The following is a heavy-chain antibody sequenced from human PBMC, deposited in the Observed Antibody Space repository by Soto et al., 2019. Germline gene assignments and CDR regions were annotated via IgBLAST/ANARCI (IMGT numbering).Heavy chain of an antibody. CDR3: AEDIYSTRYAMDV. J-gene: IGHJ6*02. V-gene: IGHV3-9*01. Sequence: QTGGSLRLSCAVSGFTFDHYAMHWVRQAPGRGLEWVSGITWNSGSIGYAGSVMGRFTISRDNAKNSLYLQMNNLRAEDTALYYCAEDIYSTRYAMDVWGQGTTVTVSS. CDR1: GFTFDHYA. D-gene: IGHD2-15*01. CDR2: ITWNSGSI.